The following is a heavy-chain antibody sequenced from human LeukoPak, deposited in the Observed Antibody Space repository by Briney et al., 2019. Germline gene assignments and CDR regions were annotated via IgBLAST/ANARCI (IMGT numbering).Heavy chain of an antibody. J-gene: IGHJ4*02. CDR2: INPRGGST. CDR3: SRDRATVGYYYVFAY. CDR1: GYTFTIYY. V-gene: IGHV1-46*01. Sequence: ASVKVSCKASGYTFTIYYMHWVRRAPGQGLEWMGVINPRGGSTSYAQKFQGRVTMTRDTSTSTVNLELSSLRSEDTAVYYCSRDRATVGYYYVFAYWGQGTLVTVSS. D-gene: IGHD3-22*01.